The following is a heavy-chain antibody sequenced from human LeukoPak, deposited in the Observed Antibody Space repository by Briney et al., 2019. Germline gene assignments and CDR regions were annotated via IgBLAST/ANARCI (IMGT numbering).Heavy chain of an antibody. CDR1: GGSFSGYY. D-gene: IGHD1-1*01. J-gene: IGHJ4*02. CDR2: INHSGST. Sequence: SETLSLTCAVYGGSFSGYYWSWIRQPPGKGLEWIGEINHSGSTNYNPSLKSRVTISVDTSKNQFSLKLSSVTAADTAVYYCARVGTGTTILLDYWGQGTPVTVSS. CDR3: ARVGTGTTILLDY. V-gene: IGHV4-34*01.